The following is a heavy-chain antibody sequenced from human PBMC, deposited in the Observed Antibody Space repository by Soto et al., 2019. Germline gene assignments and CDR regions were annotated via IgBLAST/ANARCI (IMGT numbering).Heavy chain of an antibody. D-gene: IGHD2-2*01. CDR1: GGSISSGDYY. CDR2: IYYSGST. J-gene: IGHJ5*02. CDR3: ARRVVVPAATDAWFDP. Sequence: SETLSLTCTVSGGSISSGDYYWGWIRQPPGKGLEWIGYIYYSGSTYYNPSLKSRVTISVDTSKNQFSLKLSSVTAADTAVYYCARRVVVPAATDAWFDPWGQGTLVTVSS. V-gene: IGHV4-30-4*01.